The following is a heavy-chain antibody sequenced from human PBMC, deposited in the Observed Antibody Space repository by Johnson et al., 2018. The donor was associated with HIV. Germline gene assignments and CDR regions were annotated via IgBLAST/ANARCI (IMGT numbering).Heavy chain of an antibody. CDR2: INWNGGST. Sequence: VQLVESGGRLVQPGRSLRLSCAASGFIFDDYAMHWVRQVPGKGLEWVSGINWNGGSTGYADSVKGRFTISSDNAKNSLYLQMNSLRAEDTALYYCARGGDIVLVVYAMGHDAFDIWGQGTMVTVSS. CDR1: GFIFDDYA. J-gene: IGHJ3*02. V-gene: IGHV3-20*04. D-gene: IGHD2-8*02. CDR3: ARGGDIVLVVYAMGHDAFDI.